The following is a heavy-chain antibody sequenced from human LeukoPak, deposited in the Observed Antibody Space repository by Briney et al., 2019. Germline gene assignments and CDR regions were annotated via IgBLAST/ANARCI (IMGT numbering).Heavy chain of an antibody. CDR1: DDSITLYY. CDR2: IDHTGST. D-gene: IGHD6-13*01. J-gene: IGHJ6*03. CDR3: ARGRVSSSTWYSTYYYHFYMDV. Sequence: SETLSLTCTVSDDSITLYYWTWIRQPPGKGLKWLGYIDHTGSTNYNPSLNSRVTMSRDTSKNHFSLRLSSVTAADTALYFCARGRVSSSTWYSTYYYHFYMDVWGKGTTVTVSS. V-gene: IGHV4-59*01.